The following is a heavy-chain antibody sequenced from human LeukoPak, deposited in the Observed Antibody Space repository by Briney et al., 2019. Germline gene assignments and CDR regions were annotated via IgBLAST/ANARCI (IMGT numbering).Heavy chain of an antibody. CDR3: ASSPLRYFGWFPWDI. J-gene: IGHJ3*02. D-gene: IGHD3-9*01. V-gene: IGHV4-39*01. Sequence: SETLSLTCTVSGGSISSSSYYWGWIRQPPGKGLEWIGSIYYSGRTYYNPSRKSRVTISVDTSKNQFSLKLSSVTAADTAVYYCASSPLRYFGWFPWDIWGQGTMVTVSS. CDR2: IYYSGRT. CDR1: GGSISSSSYY.